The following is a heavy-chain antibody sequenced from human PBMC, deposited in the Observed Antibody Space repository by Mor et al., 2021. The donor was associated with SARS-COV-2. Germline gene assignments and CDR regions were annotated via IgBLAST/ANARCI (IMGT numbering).Heavy chain of an antibody. Sequence: GVTISVDTSKNQFSLKLSSVTAADTAVYYCARGPGSSSVVLDYWGQGTLVTVSS. V-gene: IGHV4-34*01. CDR3: ARGPGSSSVVLDY. J-gene: IGHJ4*02. D-gene: IGHD6-6*01.